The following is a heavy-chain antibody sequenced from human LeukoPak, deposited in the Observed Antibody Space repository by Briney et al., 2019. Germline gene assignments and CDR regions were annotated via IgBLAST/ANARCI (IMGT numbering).Heavy chain of an antibody. CDR2: ISGSAVIT. V-gene: IGHV3-23*01. Sequence: GGTLRLSCAASGLTFSTFGMTWVRQAPGKGLEWVSAISGSAVITFYADSVKGRFTISRDNSKNTLYLQMNSLRAEDTALYYCAKSRLSGINDAFDIWGQGTMVTVSS. CDR1: GLTFSTFG. D-gene: IGHD3-3*01. J-gene: IGHJ3*02. CDR3: AKSRLSGINDAFDI.